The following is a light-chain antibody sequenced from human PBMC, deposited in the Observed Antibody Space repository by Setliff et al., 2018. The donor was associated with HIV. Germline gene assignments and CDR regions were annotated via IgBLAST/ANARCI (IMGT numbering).Light chain of an antibody. Sequence: QSVLTQPPSVSGAPGQRVTISCTGSSSNIGAGSDVHWYQQLPGTAPKLLIYGNNNRPSGIPDRFSGSKSGTSASLAITGLRAEDEADYYCQSYDSSLDVFGTGTKVTVL. CDR3: QSYDSSLDV. V-gene: IGLV1-40*01. J-gene: IGLJ1*01. CDR1: SSNIGAGSD. CDR2: GNN.